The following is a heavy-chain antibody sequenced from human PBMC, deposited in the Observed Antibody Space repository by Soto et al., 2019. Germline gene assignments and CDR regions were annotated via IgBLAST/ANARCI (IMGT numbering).Heavy chain of an antibody. CDR2: LYSGGTS. Sequence: EVQLVETGGGLIQPGGSLRLSCAASGFSISSNYMTWVRQAPGKGLEWVSLLYSGGTSYYADSVKGRFTISRDNSKITLFLQMNRLKTEDTAVYYCARGQQVSTIRGVQGFDYWGQGTLVTVSS. CDR3: ARGQQVSTIRGVQGFDY. J-gene: IGHJ4*02. V-gene: IGHV3-53*02. CDR1: GFSISSNY. D-gene: IGHD3-10*01.